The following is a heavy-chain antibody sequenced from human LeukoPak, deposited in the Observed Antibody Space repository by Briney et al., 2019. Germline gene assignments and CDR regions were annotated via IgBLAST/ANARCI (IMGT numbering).Heavy chain of an antibody. CDR2: IRYDGSNK. V-gene: IGHV3-30*02. J-gene: IGHJ6*03. D-gene: IGHD6-6*01. Sequence: GGSLRLSXAASGFTFSSYGMHWVGQAPGKGLEWVAFIRYDGSNKYYADSVKGRFTISRDNSKNTLYLQMNSLRAEDTAVYYCAKLSEQLAYYYYYYMDVWGKGTTVTVSS. CDR3: AKLSEQLAYYYYYYMDV. CDR1: GFTFSSYG.